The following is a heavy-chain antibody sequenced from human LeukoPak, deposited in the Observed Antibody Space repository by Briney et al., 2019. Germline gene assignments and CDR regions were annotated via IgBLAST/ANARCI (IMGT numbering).Heavy chain of an antibody. D-gene: IGHD3-10*01. CDR3: ARDGSPDYYGSGSYNY. CDR1: GFTFSSFE. CDR2: ISSSGSTI. Sequence: AGGSLRLSCAASGFTFSSFEMNWVRQAPGKGLEWVSYISSSGSTIYYADSVKGRFTISRDNAKNSLYLQMNSLRAEDTAVYYCARDGSPDYYGSGSYNYWGQGTLVTVSS. V-gene: IGHV3-48*03. J-gene: IGHJ4*02.